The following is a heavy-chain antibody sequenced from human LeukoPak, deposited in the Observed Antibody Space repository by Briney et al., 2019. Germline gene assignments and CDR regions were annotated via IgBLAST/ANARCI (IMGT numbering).Heavy chain of an antibody. J-gene: IGHJ3*02. CDR3: ARDQSVGAFDI. D-gene: IGHD3-16*01. Sequence: SETLSLTCTVSGGSISSYYWSWIRQPPGKGLEWIGYIYYSGSTNYNPSLKSRVTMSVDTSKNQFSLKLSSVTAADTAVYYCARDQSVGAFDIWGQGTMVTVSS. CDR2: IYYSGST. V-gene: IGHV4-59*01. CDR1: GGSISSYY.